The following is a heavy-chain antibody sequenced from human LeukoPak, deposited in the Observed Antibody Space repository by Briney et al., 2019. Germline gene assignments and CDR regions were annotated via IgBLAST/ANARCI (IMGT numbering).Heavy chain of an antibody. CDR1: GYSISSGYY. Sequence: SETLSLTCTVSGYSISSGYYWGWIRQPPGKGLEWIGSIYHSGSTYYNPSLMSRVTISVDTSKNQFSLKLSSVTAADTAVYYCASIAVSRVDYWGQGTLVTVSS. V-gene: IGHV4-38-2*02. D-gene: IGHD6-19*01. CDR2: IYHSGST. CDR3: ASIAVSRVDY. J-gene: IGHJ4*02.